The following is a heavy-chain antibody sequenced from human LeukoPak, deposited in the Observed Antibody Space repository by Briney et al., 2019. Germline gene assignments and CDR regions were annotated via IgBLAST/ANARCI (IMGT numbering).Heavy chain of an antibody. CDR1: GFTFSSYE. D-gene: IGHD4-17*01. V-gene: IGHV3-48*03. CDR2: ISSSGSTI. Sequence: GGSLRLSCAASGFTFSSYEMNWVRQAPGKGLEWVSCISSSGSTIYYADSVKGRFTISRDNAKNSLYLQMNSLRAEDTAVYYCARDPYYGDYVVWGQGTLVTVSS. CDR3: ARDPYYGDYVV. J-gene: IGHJ4*02.